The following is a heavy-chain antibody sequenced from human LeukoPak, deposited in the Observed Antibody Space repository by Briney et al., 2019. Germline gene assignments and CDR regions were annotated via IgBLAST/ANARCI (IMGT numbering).Heavy chain of an antibody. CDR2: IYDSGST. J-gene: IGHJ5*02. Sequence: SETLSLTCAVSGGSISSSNWWSWVRQPPGKGLEWIGSIYDSGSTYYNPSLTSRVTISVDTSKNQFSLKLNSVTAADTAVYYCARHYGPWGQGTLVTVSS. D-gene: IGHD3-10*01. CDR3: ARHYGP. V-gene: IGHV4-39*01. CDR1: GGSISSSNW.